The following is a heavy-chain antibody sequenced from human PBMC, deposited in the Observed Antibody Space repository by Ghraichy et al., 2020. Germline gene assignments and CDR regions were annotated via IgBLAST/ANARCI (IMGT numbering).Heavy chain of an antibody. Sequence: GESLNISCAASGFTFSSYWMHWVRQAPGKGLVWVSRINSVGNNRDYADYVKGRFSISRDNAKNTLYLQMNSLRAEDTAVYYCTREYSSSLAYNYYGMDVWDQGTTVTVSS. D-gene: IGHD3-22*01. CDR3: TREYSSSLAYNYYGMDV. V-gene: IGHV3-74*01. CDR1: GFTFSSYW. CDR2: INSVGNNR. J-gene: IGHJ6*02.